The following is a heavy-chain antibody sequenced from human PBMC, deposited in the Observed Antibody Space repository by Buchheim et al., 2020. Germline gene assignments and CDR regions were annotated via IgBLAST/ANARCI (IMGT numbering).Heavy chain of an antibody. CDR3: ARDPGGYSSGWYHPAYFDY. CDR1: GFTFSSYA. J-gene: IGHJ4*02. D-gene: IGHD6-19*01. V-gene: IGHV3-30-3*01. Sequence: QVQLVESGGGVVQPGRSLRLSCAASGFTFSSYAMHWVRQAPGKGLEWVAVISYDGSNKYYADSVKGRFTISRDNSKNTLYPQMNSLRAEDTAVYYCARDPGGYSSGWYHPAYFDYWGQGTL. CDR2: ISYDGSNK.